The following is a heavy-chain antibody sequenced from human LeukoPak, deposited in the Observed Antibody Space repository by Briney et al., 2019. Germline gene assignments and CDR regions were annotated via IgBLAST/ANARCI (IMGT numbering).Heavy chain of an antibody. CDR1: GFTFSSYA. J-gene: IGHJ4*02. V-gene: IGHV3-23*01. CDR2: VNSNGGNT. Sequence: GGTLRLSCAASGFTFSSYAMSCVRQAPGEGLEWVSTVNSNGGNTYYADAVKGRFTISRDNSKNTLYLQMNSLRAEDTAVYYCAKSYRYFDYWGQGTLVTVSS. CDR3: AKSYRYFDY. D-gene: IGHD3-10*01.